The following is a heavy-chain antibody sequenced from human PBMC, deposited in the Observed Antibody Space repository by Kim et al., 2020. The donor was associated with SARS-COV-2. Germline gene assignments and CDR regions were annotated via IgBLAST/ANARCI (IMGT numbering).Heavy chain of an antibody. V-gene: IGHV3-23*01. CDR2: ISGSGGST. CDR1: GFTFSSYA. CDR3: AKVLGYCSSTSCYPYGMDV. Sequence: GGSLRLSCAASGFTFSSYAMSWVRQAPGKGLDWVPAISGSGGSTYYADSVKGRFTISRDNSKNTLYLQMNSLRAEDTAVYYCAKVLGYCSSTSCYPYGMDVWGQGTTVTVSS. D-gene: IGHD2-2*01. J-gene: IGHJ6*02.